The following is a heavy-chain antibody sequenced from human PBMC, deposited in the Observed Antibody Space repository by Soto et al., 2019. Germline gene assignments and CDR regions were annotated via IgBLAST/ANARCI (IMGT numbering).Heavy chain of an antibody. J-gene: IGHJ6*03. CDR2: MNPNSGNT. CDR3: ARDHLGYYYFDMDV. V-gene: IGHV1-8*01. Sequence: ASVKVSCKASGYTFTSYDINWVRQATGQGLEWMGWMNPNSGNTGYAQKFQGRVTMTRNTSISTAYMELSSLRSEDTAVYYCARDHLGYYYFDMDVWGKGTTVTVSS. CDR1: GYTFTSYD.